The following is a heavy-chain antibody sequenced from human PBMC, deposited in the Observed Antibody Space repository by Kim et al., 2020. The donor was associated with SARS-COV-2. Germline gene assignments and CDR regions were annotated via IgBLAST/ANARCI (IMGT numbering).Heavy chain of an antibody. D-gene: IGHD6-13*01. Sequence: ASVKVSCKASGYTFTSYGISWVRQAPGQGLEWMGWISAYNGNTNYAQKLQGRVTMTTDTSTSTAYMELRSLRSDDTAVYYCARDSRRIAAATIDYWGQGTLVTVSS. CDR2: ISAYNGNT. CDR3: ARDSRRIAAATIDY. CDR1: GYTFTSYG. J-gene: IGHJ4*02. V-gene: IGHV1-18*04.